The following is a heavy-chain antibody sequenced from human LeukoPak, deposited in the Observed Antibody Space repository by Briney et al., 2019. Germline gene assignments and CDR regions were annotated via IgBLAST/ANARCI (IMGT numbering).Heavy chain of an antibody. Sequence: ASVKVSCKASGYTFTGYYMHWVRQATGQGLEWMGWMNPNSGNTGYAQKFQGRVTMTRNTSISTAYMELSSLRSEDTAVYFCARVSGNPNWFDPWGQGTLVTVSS. CDR1: GYTFTGYY. CDR2: MNPNSGNT. D-gene: IGHD3-10*01. J-gene: IGHJ5*02. CDR3: ARVSGNPNWFDP. V-gene: IGHV1-8*02.